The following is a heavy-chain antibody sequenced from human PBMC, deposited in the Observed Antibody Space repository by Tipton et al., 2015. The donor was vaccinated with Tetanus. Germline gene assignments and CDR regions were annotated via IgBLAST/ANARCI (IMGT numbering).Heavy chain of an antibody. CDR2: ISGRDGNT. CDR3: AKDGCFSVGCLGSDY. Sequence: SLRLSCAASGFTFSSYAMNWVRQAPGKGLEWVAAISGRDGNTYYADSVRGRFTISRDNSKNTLYLQMNSLRAEDTAVYYCAKDGCFSVGCLGSDYWGQGNLVTVS. D-gene: IGHD5/OR15-5a*01. J-gene: IGHJ4*02. CDR1: GFTFSSYA. V-gene: IGHV3-23*01.